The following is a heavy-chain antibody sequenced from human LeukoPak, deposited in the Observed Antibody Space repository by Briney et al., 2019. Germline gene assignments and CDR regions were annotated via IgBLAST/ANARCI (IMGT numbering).Heavy chain of an antibody. Sequence: SETLSLTCTVYGASFSDYYWSWIRQPPGKGLEWIGEINRSGGTNYNPSLRSRVTISIDTSKSQFSLKLSSVTAADTAVYYCARSPATYYYDSSGYYYVYFQHWGQGTLVTVSS. D-gene: IGHD3-22*01. CDR1: GASFSDYY. CDR2: INRSGGT. J-gene: IGHJ1*01. CDR3: ARSPATYYYDSSGYYYVYFQH. V-gene: IGHV4-34*01.